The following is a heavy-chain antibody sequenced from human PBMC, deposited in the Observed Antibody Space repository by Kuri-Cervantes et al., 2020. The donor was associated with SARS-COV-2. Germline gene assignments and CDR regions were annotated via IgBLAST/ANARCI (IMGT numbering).Heavy chain of an antibody. V-gene: IGHV3-11*04. D-gene: IGHD3-3*01. CDR2: ISSSSSTI. J-gene: IGHJ6*03. CDR3: ARDFDDLYYYYYMDV. CDR1: GFTFSDYY. Sequence: GESLKISCAASGFTFSDYYVSWIRQAPGKGLEWVSYISSSSSTIYYADSVKGRFTISRDNAKNSLYLQMNSLRAEDTAVYYCARDFDDLYYYYYMDVWGKGTTVTVSS.